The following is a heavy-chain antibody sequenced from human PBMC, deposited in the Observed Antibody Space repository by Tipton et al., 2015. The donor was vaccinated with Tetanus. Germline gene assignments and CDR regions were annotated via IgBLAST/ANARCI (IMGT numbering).Heavy chain of an antibody. CDR2: INHSGNT. CDR3: ATVGLVTASVKY. J-gene: IGHJ4*01. CDR1: GASFSDYY. V-gene: IGHV4-34*01. D-gene: IGHD2-21*02. Sequence: TLSLTCAVYGASFSDYYWSWIRQAPGKGLEWIGEINHSGNTNHNPSLKSRVTLSVDTSKNQFSLKLTSVTAADTAVYYCATVGLVTASVKYWGQGTLVTVSS.